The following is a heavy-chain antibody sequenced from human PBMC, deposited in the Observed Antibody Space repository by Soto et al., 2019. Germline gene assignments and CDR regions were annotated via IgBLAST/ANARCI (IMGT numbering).Heavy chain of an antibody. CDR2: IYHSGST. V-gene: IGHV4-30-2*01. J-gene: IGHJ4*02. D-gene: IGHD3-22*01. Sequence: QLQLQESGSGLVKPSQTLFLTCGVSGGSISNGGYSWTWIRQPPGKGLEWIGYIYHSGSTYYNPSLKSRVTISFDRSKNQFSLELNSVTAADTAVYYCARGGAGSGYYLFDYWGQGTLVTVSS. CDR1: GGSISNGGYS. CDR3: ARGGAGSGYYLFDY.